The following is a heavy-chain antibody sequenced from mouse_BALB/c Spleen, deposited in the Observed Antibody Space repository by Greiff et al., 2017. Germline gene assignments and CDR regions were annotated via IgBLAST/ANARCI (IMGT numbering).Heavy chain of an antibody. CDR3: SKPATMITRAWFAY. Sequence: QVQLKESGPGLVAPSQSLSITCTVSGFSLTSYGVSWVRQPPGKGLEWLGVIWGDGSTNYHSALISRLSISKDNSKSQVFLTLNSLQTDDTATYYGSKPATMITRAWFAYWGQGTLVTVSA. J-gene: IGHJ3*01. V-gene: IGHV2-3*01. D-gene: IGHD2-4*01. CDR1: GFSLTSYG. CDR2: IWGDGST.